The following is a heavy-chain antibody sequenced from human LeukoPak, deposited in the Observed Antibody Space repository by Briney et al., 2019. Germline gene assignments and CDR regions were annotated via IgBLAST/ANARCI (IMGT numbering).Heavy chain of an antibody. Sequence: TGGSLRLSCAASGFTFSSYGMHWVRQSPDSVKGRFTISRDNSKNTLYLQMNSLRAEDTAVYYCASPDYGGSQRLDYWGQGTLVTVSS. CDR1: GFTFSSYG. D-gene: IGHD4-23*01. CDR3: ASPDYGGSQRLDY. J-gene: IGHJ4*02. V-gene: IGHV3-30*03.